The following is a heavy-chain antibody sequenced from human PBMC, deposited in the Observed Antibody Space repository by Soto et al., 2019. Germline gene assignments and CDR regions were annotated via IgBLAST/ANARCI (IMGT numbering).Heavy chain of an antibody. V-gene: IGHV4-34*01. Sequence: KQSLTLSLTCAVYGGSFSGYYWSWIRQPPGKGLEWIGEINHSGSTNYNPSLKSRVTISVDTSKNQFSLKLSSVTAADTAVYYCARGVWSGSRIYDWGQGTLVTVSS. CDR1: GGSFSGYY. CDR2: INHSGST. CDR3: ARGVWSGSRIYD. D-gene: IGHD3-3*01. J-gene: IGHJ4*02.